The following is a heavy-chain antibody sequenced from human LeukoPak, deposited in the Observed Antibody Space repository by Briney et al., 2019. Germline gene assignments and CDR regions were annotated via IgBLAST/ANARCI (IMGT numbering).Heavy chain of an antibody. Sequence: TGGSLRLSCAASGFTFSNHAMNWVRQAPGKGLEWVSSISSSSSYIYYAGSVKGRFTISRDNAKNSLYLQMNSLRAEDTAVYYCARDQATNDFPDAFDIWGQGTMVTVSS. J-gene: IGHJ3*02. CDR1: GFTFSNHA. CDR3: ARDQATNDFPDAFDI. CDR2: ISSSSSYI. V-gene: IGHV3-21*01. D-gene: IGHD3-3*01.